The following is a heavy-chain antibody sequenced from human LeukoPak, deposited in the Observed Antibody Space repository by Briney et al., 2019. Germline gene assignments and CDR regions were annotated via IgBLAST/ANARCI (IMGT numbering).Heavy chain of an antibody. J-gene: IGHJ6*02. Sequence: SVKVSCKASGGTFSSYVISWVRQAPGQGLEWMGGIIPIFGTANYAQKFQGRVTITADESTSTAYMELSSLRSEDTAVYYCARKYPSEMATTARLRGYGMDVWGQGTTVTVSS. CDR2: IIPIFGTA. V-gene: IGHV1-69*13. CDR1: GGTFSSYV. D-gene: IGHD5-24*01. CDR3: ARKYPSEMATTARLRGYGMDV.